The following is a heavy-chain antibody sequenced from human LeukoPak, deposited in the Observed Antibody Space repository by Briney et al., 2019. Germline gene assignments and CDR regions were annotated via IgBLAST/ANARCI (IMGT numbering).Heavy chain of an antibody. J-gene: IGHJ4*02. CDR2: IYYSGST. D-gene: IGHD1-26*01. Sequence: PSETLSLTCTVSGGSISSGDYYWSWIRQPPVKGLEWIGYIYYSGSTYYNPSLKSRVTISVDTSKNQFSLKLSSVTAADTAVYYCAREGIGSYEFDYWGQGTLVTVSS. V-gene: IGHV4-30-4*01. CDR3: AREGIGSYEFDY. CDR1: GGSISSGDYY.